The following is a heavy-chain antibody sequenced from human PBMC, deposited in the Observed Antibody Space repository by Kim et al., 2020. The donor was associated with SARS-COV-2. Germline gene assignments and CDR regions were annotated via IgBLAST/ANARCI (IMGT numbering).Heavy chain of an antibody. J-gene: IGHJ6*04. D-gene: IGHD2-21*02. CDR2: ISAYNGNT. CDR1: GYTFTSYG. CDR3: ARDRVETNPEYYYDGMDV. Sequence: ASVKVSCKASGYTFTSYGISWVRQAPGQGLEWMGWISAYNGNTNYAQKLQGRVTMTTDTSTSTAYMELRSLRSDDTAVYYCARDRVETNPEYYYDGMDVWGEGSTLTVSS. V-gene: IGHV1-18*01.